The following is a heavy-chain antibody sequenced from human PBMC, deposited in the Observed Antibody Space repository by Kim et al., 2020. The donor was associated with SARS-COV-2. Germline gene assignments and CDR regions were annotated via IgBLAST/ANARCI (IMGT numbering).Heavy chain of an antibody. D-gene: IGHD1-7*01. CDR2: ISYDTINK. Sequence: GGSLRLSCAASGFTFSSYGMHWVRQAPGKGLEWVAFISYDTINKYYGDSVQGRFTISRDNSKNTLYLQMNSLRPEDTAVYYCARGCDNWNYLGGDYLDYWGQGTLVTISS. CDR3: ARGCDNWNYLGGDYLDY. J-gene: IGHJ4*02. V-gene: IGHV3-30*03. CDR1: GFTFSSYG.